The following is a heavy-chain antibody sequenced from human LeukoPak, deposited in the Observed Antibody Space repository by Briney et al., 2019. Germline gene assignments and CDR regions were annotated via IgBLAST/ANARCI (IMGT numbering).Heavy chain of an antibody. Sequence: GSLRLSCAASGFTVSSNYMSWVRQAPGKGLKWVSVIYSGGSTYYADSVKGRFTISRDNSKNTLYLQMNSLRAEDTAVYYCASRATVTTDRFWFDPWARAPWSPSPQ. CDR3: ASRATVTTDRFWFDP. J-gene: IGHJ5*02. D-gene: IGHD4-11*01. V-gene: IGHV3-53*01. CDR1: GFTVSSNY. CDR2: IYSGGST.